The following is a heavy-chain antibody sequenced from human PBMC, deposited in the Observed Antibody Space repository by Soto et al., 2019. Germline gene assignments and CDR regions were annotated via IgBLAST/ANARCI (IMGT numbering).Heavy chain of an antibody. V-gene: IGHV3-72*01. CDR3: ARYSGSYSRGLDY. J-gene: IGHJ4*02. Sequence: GGSLRLSCAASGFTFSDHYMEWVRQAPGKGLEWVGRIRNKANSYSTEYAASVKGRFTISRDDSMNSLYLQMNSLKTEDPAVFYCARYSGSYSRGLDYWGQGTQVTVSS. D-gene: IGHD1-26*01. CDR1: GFTFSDHY. CDR2: IRNKANSYST.